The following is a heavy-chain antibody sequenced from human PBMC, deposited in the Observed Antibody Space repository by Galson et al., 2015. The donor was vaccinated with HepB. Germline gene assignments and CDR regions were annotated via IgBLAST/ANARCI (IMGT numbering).Heavy chain of an antibody. CDR1: GYSFTSYW. CDR3: ARNSDPYSSSWSLDY. D-gene: IGHD6-13*01. V-gene: IGHV5-51*03. CDR2: IYPGDSDT. Sequence: QSGAEVKKPGESLKISCKGSGYSFTSYWIGWVRQMPGKGLEWMGIIYPGDSDTRYSPSFQGQVTTSADKSISTAYLQWSSLKASDTAMYYCARNSDPYSSSWSLDYWGQGTLVTVSS. J-gene: IGHJ4*02.